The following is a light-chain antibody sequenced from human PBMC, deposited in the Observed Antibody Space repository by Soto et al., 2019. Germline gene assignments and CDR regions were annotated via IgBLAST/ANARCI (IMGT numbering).Light chain of an antibody. V-gene: IGKV1-39*01. Sequence: DIRMNQPVSVLSDYLRDGVIITCRASQSISSWLAWYQQKPGKAPKLLIFAASSLQSGVPSRFSGSRSGPDFTLTISSLQPEDFATYYCQQSYISPPTFCQGGKVDI. J-gene: IGKJ1*01. CDR3: QQSYISPPT. CDR2: AAS. CDR1: QSISSW.